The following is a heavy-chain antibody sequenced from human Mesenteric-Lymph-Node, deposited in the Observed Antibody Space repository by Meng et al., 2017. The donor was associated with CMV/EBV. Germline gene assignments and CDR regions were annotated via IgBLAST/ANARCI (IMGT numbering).Heavy chain of an antibody. Sequence: SETLSLTCAVYGGSFSGYYWSWIRQPPGKGLEWIGSIYHSGSTYYNPSLKSRVTISVDTSKNQFSLKLSSMTAADTAVYYCARGSVTTNKYFQYWGQGTLVTVSS. CDR2: IYHSGST. CDR1: GGSFSGYY. CDR3: ARGSVTTNKYFQY. V-gene: IGHV4-34*01. J-gene: IGHJ1*01. D-gene: IGHD1-1*01.